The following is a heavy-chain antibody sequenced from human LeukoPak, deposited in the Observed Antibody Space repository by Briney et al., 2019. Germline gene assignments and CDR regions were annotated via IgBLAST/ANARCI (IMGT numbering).Heavy chain of an antibody. Sequence: ASVKVSCKASGGTFSSYAISWVRQAPGQGLEWMGGIIPIFGTANYAQKFQGGVTITADESTSTASMELSSLRSEDTAVYYCATGGITMVRGVLDYWGQGTLVTVSS. D-gene: IGHD3-10*01. CDR3: ATGGITMVRGVLDY. CDR2: IIPIFGTA. J-gene: IGHJ4*02. V-gene: IGHV1-69*13. CDR1: GGTFSSYA.